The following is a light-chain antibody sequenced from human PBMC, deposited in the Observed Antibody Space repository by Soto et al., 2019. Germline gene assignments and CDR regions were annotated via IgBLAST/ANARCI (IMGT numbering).Light chain of an antibody. CDR1: SSDVGGYNY. CDR2: DVS. J-gene: IGLJ1*01. Sequence: QSALTQPRSVSGSPGQSVTISCTGTSSDVGGYNYVSWYQQHPDKAPKLMIYDVSKRPSGVPDRFSGSKSDNTASLTISGLQAEDDADYYCCSYAGSYTLYVFGTGTKVTVL. CDR3: CSYAGSYTLYV. V-gene: IGLV2-11*01.